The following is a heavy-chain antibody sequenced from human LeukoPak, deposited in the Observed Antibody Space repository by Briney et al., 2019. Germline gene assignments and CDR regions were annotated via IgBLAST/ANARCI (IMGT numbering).Heavy chain of an antibody. CDR2: IWHDGSAE. CDR1: GFSFTSSG. D-gene: IGHD6-19*01. CDR3: AKDSRGGWSGYFDY. V-gene: IGHV3-33*06. J-gene: IGHJ4*02. Sequence: GRSLRLSCVASGFSFTSSGMYWVRQAPGKGLEWVVVIWHDGSAEFYADSVKGRFSISRDNSGSMVYLQMDSLRDDDTAVYFCAKDSRGGWSGYFDYWGQGTLVTVSS.